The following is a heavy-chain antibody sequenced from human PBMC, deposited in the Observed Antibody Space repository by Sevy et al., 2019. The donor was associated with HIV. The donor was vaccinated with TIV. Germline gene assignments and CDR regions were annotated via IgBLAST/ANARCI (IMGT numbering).Heavy chain of an antibody. CDR1: GFTFTNAW. J-gene: IGHJ5*01. D-gene: IGHD2-15*01. CDR3: NLEGLYCSGGSCYSEGFDS. CDR2: IKSKTDGGTT. Sequence: GGSLRRSCAAFGFTFTNAWLSWVRQAPGKGLEWVGRIKSKTDGGTTDYAAPVKGRFTISRDDSKNTLYLHMNSLKTEDTAVYYCNLEGLYCSGGSCYSEGFDSRGQGTLVTVSS. V-gene: IGHV3-15*01.